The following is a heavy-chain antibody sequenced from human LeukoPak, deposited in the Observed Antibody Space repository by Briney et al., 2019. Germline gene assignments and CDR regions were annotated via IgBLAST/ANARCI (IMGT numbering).Heavy chain of an antibody. CDR2: IYYNGNT. CDR3: ARDSSYCGEPNNCWGHDVQVVPGYYFDY. Sequence: PSETLSLTCTASGSSMSGYYWAWIRQSPEKGLEWIGYIYYNGNTNYNPSLMSRVTMSIDTSRNQFSPELTSVTAADTAVYYCARDSSYCGEPNNCWGHDVQVVPGYYFDYWGQGTLVTVSS. CDR1: GSSMSGYY. V-gene: IGHV4-59*01. J-gene: IGHJ4*02. D-gene: IGHD2-21*01.